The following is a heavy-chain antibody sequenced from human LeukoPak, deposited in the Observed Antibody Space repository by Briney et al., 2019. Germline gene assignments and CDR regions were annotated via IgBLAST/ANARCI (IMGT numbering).Heavy chain of an antibody. CDR3: ARDGIDY. V-gene: IGHV3-7*05. Sequence: GGSLRLSCAASGFTFNNFWMAGFGKAPGKGLEWVANIKPDGSDTYYADFVKGRFTISRDDAKNSVDLQMNGLRAEDTAIYYCARDGIDYWGQGTLVTVSS. CDR2: IKPDGSDT. CDR1: GFTFNNFW. J-gene: IGHJ4*02.